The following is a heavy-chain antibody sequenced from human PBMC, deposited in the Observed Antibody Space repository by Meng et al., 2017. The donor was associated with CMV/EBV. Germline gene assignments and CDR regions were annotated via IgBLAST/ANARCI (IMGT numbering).Heavy chain of an antibody. CDR2: INPSGGST. Sequence: ASVKVSCKASGYTFTSYYMHWVRQAPGQGLEWMGIINPSGGSTSYAQKFQGRVTMTRDTSTSTVYMELSSLRSEDMAVYYCARDRIVVVPGMDVWGQGTTVTVSS. D-gene: IGHD2-2*01. CDR1: GYTFTSYY. J-gene: IGHJ6*02. CDR3: ARDRIVVVPGMDV. V-gene: IGHV1-46*01.